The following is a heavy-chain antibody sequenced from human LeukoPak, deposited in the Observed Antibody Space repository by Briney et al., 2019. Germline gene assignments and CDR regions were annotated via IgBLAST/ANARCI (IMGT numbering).Heavy chain of an antibody. D-gene: IGHD3-3*01. CDR2: ISGSGGST. CDR3: AKHYDFWSGYLN. CDR1: GFTFSSYA. V-gene: IGHV3-23*01. Sequence: GRSLRLSCAASGFTFSSYAMSWVRQAPGKGLEWVSAISGSGGSTYYADSVKGRFTISRDNSKNTLYLQMNSLRAEDTAVYYCAKHYDFWSGYLNWGQGTLVTVSS. J-gene: IGHJ4*02.